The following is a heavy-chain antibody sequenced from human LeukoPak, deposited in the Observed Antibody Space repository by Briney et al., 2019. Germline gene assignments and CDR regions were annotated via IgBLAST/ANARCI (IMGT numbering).Heavy chain of an antibody. CDR3: AKLLSLYCSGGACYFHY. CDR1: GFTFSSFA. D-gene: IGHD2-15*01. Sequence: GGSLRLSCDASGFTFSSFAMSWVRQAPGKGLEWVSAISGSGDNTYYADSVKGQFTASRDNSRNTLYLQMNSLRAEDTAVYYCAKLLSLYCSGGACYFHYWGQGTLVTVSS. V-gene: IGHV3-23*01. CDR2: ISGSGDNT. J-gene: IGHJ4*02.